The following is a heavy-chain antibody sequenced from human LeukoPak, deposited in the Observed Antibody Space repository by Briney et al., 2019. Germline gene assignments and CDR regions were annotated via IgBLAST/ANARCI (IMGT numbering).Heavy chain of an antibody. CDR3: ARASPYSSSWYYYYYYYMDV. V-gene: IGHV1-8*03. D-gene: IGHD6-13*01. CDR1: GYTFTSYD. Sequence: ASVKVSCKASGYTFTSYDINWVRQATGQGLKWMGWMNPNSGNTGYAQKFQGRVTITRNTSISTAYMELSSLRSEDTAVYYCARASPYSSSWYYYYYYYMDVWGKGTTVTVSS. CDR2: MNPNSGNT. J-gene: IGHJ6*03.